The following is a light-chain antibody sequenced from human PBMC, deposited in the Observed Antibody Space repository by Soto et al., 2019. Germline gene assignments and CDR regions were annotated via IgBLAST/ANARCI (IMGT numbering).Light chain of an antibody. CDR1: QTVGSGY. V-gene: IGKV3-20*01. J-gene: IGKJ2*01. CDR2: TAS. CDR3: QQYSNSPYT. Sequence: EIELTQSPGTLSLSPGERATLSCRASQTVGSGYLAWYQQKPGQAPRLLIHTASSRATGIPDRFSGSGSGTDFTLTISRLEPEDFALYYCQQYSNSPYTFGQGSKLEIK.